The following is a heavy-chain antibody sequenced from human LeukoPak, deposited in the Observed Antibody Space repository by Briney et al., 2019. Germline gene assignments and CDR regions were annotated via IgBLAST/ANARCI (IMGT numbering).Heavy chain of an antibody. Sequence: PGGSLRLSCAASGFTFSNYWMHWVRQAPGKGLVWVSRIKGDGSHTIYADSVKGRFTISRDNSKNTLYLQMNSLRAEDTAVYYCARIRKYQLTRYYFDYWGQGTLVTVSS. D-gene: IGHD2-2*01. CDR1: GFTFSNYW. CDR3: ARIRKYQLTRYYFDY. V-gene: IGHV3-74*01. CDR2: IKGDGSHT. J-gene: IGHJ4*02.